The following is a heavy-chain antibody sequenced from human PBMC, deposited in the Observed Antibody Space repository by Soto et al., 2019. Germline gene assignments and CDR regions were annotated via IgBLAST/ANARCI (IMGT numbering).Heavy chain of an antibody. J-gene: IGHJ3*02. CDR3: ASPRGGYSFGYDAFDI. V-gene: IGHV5-51*01. D-gene: IGHD5-18*01. CDR1: GYRFTSYC. Sequence: GESLKISCKGSGYRFTSYCIGWVRQMPGKGLEWMGIIYPGDSDTRYSPSFQGQVTISADKSISTAYLQWSSLKASDTAMYYCASPRGGYSFGYDAFDIWGRGTMVTFSS. CDR2: IYPGDSDT.